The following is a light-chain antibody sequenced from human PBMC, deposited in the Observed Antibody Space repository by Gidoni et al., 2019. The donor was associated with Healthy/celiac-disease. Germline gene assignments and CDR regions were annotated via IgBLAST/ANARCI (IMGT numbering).Light chain of an antibody. CDR1: SSSIASNT. V-gene: IGLV1-44*01. CDR2: SDN. J-gene: IGLJ2*01. Sequence: QSVLPQPPSASGTPGQRVTISCSGSSSSIASNTVNWYRQLPGTAPKLLIYSDNQRPSGVPDRFSGSKSGTSASLAISGRQSEDEADYYCAAWDDSLNGVVFGGGTKLTVL. CDR3: AAWDDSLNGVV.